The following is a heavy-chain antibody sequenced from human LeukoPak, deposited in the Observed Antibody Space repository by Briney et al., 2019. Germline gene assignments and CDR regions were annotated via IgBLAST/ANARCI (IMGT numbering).Heavy chain of an antibody. CDR3: ARDWLDYGDYIPGGY. CDR2: ISYDGSNK. V-gene: IGHV3-30*04. CDR1: GFTFSSYA. Sequence: GGSLRLSCAASGFTFSSYAMHWVRQAPGKGLEWVAVISYDGSNKYYADSVKGRFTISRDNSKNTLYLQMNSLRAEDTAVYYCARDWLDYGDYIPGGYWGQGTLVTVSS. D-gene: IGHD4-17*01. J-gene: IGHJ4*02.